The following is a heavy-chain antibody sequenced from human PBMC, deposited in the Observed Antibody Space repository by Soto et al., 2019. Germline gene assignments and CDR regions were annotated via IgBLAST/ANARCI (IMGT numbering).Heavy chain of an antibody. Sequence: PWWSLRLSCSASVFTFSSYDMHWVRQGPGKGLEWVSAIGTAGDANYAGSVKGRFTISRENAKNSLYLQMNSLRAGDTAIYFCARAIGPTLFDYWGQGTLVTVSS. CDR1: VFTFSSYD. D-gene: IGHD3-22*01. CDR3: ARAIGPTLFDY. V-gene: IGHV3-13*04. CDR2: IGTAGDA. J-gene: IGHJ4*02.